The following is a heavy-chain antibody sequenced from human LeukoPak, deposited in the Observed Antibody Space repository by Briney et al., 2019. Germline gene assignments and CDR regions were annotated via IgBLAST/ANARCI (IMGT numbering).Heavy chain of an antibody. Sequence: GGSLRLSCAASEFTFSSYAMTWVRQAPGKGLEWVSGITNSGGGTYYTDSVKGRFIVSRDNSKNTLYLQMNSLRAEDTAVYYCAKDTLGYCSGGLCYNYWGQGTLVTVSS. CDR1: EFTFSSYA. CDR2: ITNSGGGT. CDR3: AKDTLGYCSGGLCYNY. D-gene: IGHD2-15*01. V-gene: IGHV3-23*01. J-gene: IGHJ4*02.